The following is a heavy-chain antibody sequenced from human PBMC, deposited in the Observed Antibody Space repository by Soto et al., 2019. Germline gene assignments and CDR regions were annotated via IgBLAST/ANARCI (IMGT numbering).Heavy chain of an antibody. CDR3: AKDLRAGSGYDFDY. V-gene: IGHV3-23*01. D-gene: IGHD5-12*01. CDR1: GFTFTSYS. J-gene: IGHJ4*02. CDR2: VNPGGYST. Sequence: EVQLLQSGGGLVQPGGSLRLSCAASGFTFTSYSMTWVRQTPGKGLEWVAAVNPGGYSTYYADSVKGRFTISRDNSHKTLYLQMNSLRAEDTAVYYCAKDLRAGSGYDFDYRDQGTLVTVSS.